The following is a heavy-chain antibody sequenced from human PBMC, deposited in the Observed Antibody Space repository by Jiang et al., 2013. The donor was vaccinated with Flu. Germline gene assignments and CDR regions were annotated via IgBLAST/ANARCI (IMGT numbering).Heavy chain of an antibody. V-gene: IGHV3-48*02. CDR2: ISSSSSTI. J-gene: IGHJ6*03. CDR3: AREAGTGYHYYMDV. CDR1: GFTFSSYS. Sequence: SGFTFSSYSMNWVRQAPGKGLEWVSHISSSSSTIYYADSVKGRFTISRDNAKNSLYLQMNSLRDEDTAVYYCAREAGTGYHYYMDVWGKGTTVTVSS. D-gene: IGHD6-19*01.